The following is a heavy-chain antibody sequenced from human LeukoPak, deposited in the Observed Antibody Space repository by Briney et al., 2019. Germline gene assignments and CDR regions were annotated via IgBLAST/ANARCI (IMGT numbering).Heavy chain of an antibody. V-gene: IGHV4-34*01. D-gene: IGHD6-19*01. CDR2: INHSGST. Sequence: SETLSLTCAVYGGSFSGYYWSWIRQPPGKGLEWIGEINHSGSTNYNPSLKSRVTISVDTSKNQFSLKLSSVTAADTAVYYCVAGTTSDFDYWGQGILVTVSS. CDR1: GGSFSGYY. CDR3: VAGTTSDFDY. J-gene: IGHJ4*02.